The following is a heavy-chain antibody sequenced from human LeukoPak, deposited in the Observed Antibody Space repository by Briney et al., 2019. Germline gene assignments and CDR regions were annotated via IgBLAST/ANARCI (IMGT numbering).Heavy chain of an antibody. CDR2: IYYSGST. CDR3: ASPTDYGDYTVAFDI. J-gene: IGHJ3*02. CDR1: GGSISSYY. V-gene: IGHV4-59*01. D-gene: IGHD4-17*01. Sequence: PSETLSLTCTVSGGSISSYYWSWIRQPPGKGLEWIGYIYYSGSTNYNPSLKSRVTISVDTSKNQFSLKLSSVTAADTAVYYCASPTDYGDYTVAFDIWGQGTMVTVSS.